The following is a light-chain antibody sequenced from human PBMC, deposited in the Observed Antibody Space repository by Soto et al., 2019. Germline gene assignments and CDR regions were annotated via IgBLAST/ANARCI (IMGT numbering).Light chain of an antibody. J-gene: IGLJ2*01. Sequence: QSALTQPPSASGSPGQSVTISCTGTSSDVGGYKFVSWYQRLPGKAPKLIIYDVSRRPPGVPDRFSGSKSGNTASLTVSGLHAEDEADYYCSSYAGSNNLIFGGGTKVTVL. V-gene: IGLV2-8*01. CDR3: SSYAGSNNLI. CDR1: SSDVGGYKF. CDR2: DVS.